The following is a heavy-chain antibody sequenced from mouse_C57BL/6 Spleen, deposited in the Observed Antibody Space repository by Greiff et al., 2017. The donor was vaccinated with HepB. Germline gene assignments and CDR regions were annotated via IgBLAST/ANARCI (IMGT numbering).Heavy chain of an antibody. CDR3: SRTNYINYEDFDY. V-gene: IGHV1-69*01. Sequence: QVQLQQPGAELVMPGASVKLSCKASGYTFTSYWMHWVKQRPGQGLEWIGEIDPSDSYTNYNQKFKGKSTLTVDKSSSTAYMQLSSLTSEDSAVYYCSRTNYINYEDFDYWGQGTTLTVSS. J-gene: IGHJ2*01. D-gene: IGHD2-5*01. CDR1: GYTFTSYW. CDR2: IDPSDSYT.